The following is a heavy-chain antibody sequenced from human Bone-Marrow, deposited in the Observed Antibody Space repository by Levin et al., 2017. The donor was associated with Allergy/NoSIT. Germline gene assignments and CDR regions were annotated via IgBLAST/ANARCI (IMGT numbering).Heavy chain of an antibody. Sequence: LSLTCAASGFTFSTYALHWVRQAPGKGLEWVAVISYDGSNKYYADSAKGRFTISRDNSKNTLYLHMNSLRAEDTAVYYCARDGVPATMLDYFDYWGQGTLVTVSS. V-gene: IGHV3-30-3*01. J-gene: IGHJ4*02. D-gene: IGHD2-2*01. CDR3: ARDGVPATMLDYFDY. CDR2: ISYDGSNK. CDR1: GFTFSTYA.